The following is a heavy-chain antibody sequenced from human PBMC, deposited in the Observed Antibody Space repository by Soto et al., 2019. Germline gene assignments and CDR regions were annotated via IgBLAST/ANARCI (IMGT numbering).Heavy chain of an antibody. V-gene: IGHV1-3*01. CDR3: ARGPLSGVATIWDYANWFDP. CDR1: GYSFTDFA. D-gene: IGHD5-12*01. CDR2: INADKGDT. Sequence: QAQLVQSGAEVKKPGASVKVSCKASGYSFTDFAMHWVRLASGQRLEWMGWINADKGDTKYSPKFQGRVNITRDTSATTGYMELRSLRSEDTAVYYCARGPLSGVATIWDYANWFDPWGQGSLVTVST. J-gene: IGHJ5*02.